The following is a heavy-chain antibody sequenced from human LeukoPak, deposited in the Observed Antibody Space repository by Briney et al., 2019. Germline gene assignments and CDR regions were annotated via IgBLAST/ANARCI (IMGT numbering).Heavy chain of an antibody. D-gene: IGHD3-3*01. CDR1: GGSISSYY. V-gene: IGHV4-59*01. Sequence: SETLSLTCTVSGGSISSYYWSWIRQPPGKGLEWIGYIYYSGNTNYNPSLKSRVTISIDTSKNQFSLKLSSVTATDTAVYYCARVEIYYYYMDVWGKGTTVTVSS. CDR3: ARVEIYYYYMDV. CDR2: IYYSGNT. J-gene: IGHJ6*03.